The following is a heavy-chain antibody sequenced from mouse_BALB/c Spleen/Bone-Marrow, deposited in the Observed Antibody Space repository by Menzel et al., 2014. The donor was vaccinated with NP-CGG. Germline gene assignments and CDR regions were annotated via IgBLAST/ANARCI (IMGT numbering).Heavy chain of an antibody. Sequence: VQLVESGHGLEAPSKSLSITCTVSGFSLTGYGVSWVRQPPGKGLERLGMIWGDGSTDYNSALKSRLIISKDNSKSQVFLKMNSLQTDDTARYYCARDSFLITRSLDYWGQGTSVTVSS. D-gene: IGHD2-4*01. CDR3: ARDSFLITRSLDY. CDR2: IWGDGST. J-gene: IGHJ4*01. V-gene: IGHV2-6-7*01. CDR1: GFSLTGYG.